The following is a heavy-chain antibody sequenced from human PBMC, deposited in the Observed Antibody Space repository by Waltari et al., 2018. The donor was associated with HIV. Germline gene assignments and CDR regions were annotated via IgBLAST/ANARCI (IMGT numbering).Heavy chain of an antibody. CDR2: TSAYNGNT. D-gene: IGHD2-2*01. Sequence: QAQLAQSGAEVKKPGASVKVSCKASGYTFTSYGISWVRQAPGQGLEWLGCTSAYNGNTNYAQKLQGRVTMTTDTSTSTAYMELRRLGSDDTAVYYWARVGCGSASCYSGWFDPWGQGTLVTVSS. J-gene: IGHJ5*02. CDR1: GYTFTSYG. V-gene: IGHV1-18*01. CDR3: ARVGCGSASCYSGWFDP.